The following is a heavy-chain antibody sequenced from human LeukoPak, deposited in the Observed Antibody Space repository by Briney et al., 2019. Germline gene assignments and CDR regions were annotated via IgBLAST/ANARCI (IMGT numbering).Heavy chain of an antibody. V-gene: IGHV1-18*01. CDR1: GYTFNKYG. Sequence: ASVKVSCKASGYTFNKYGISWVRQAPGQGLEWMGWISCYNGDTRYAQKFQGRVTLTTDTPTSTVHMGLRSLRSDDTAVYYCARDPSNTSGYYVYHDYWGQGALVTVSS. CDR3: ARDPSNTSGYYVYHDY. CDR2: ISCYNGDT. J-gene: IGHJ4*02. D-gene: IGHD3-3*01.